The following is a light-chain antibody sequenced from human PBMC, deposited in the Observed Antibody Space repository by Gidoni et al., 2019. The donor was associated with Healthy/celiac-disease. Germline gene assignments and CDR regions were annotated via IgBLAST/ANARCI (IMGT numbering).Light chain of an antibody. CDR3: QQYDNLPRT. CDR2: DAS. J-gene: IGKJ1*01. Sequence: DIQMTQSPSSLSASVGDRVTITCQASQDISNYLNWYQQKPGKAPKLLIYDASNLETGVPSRCSGSGSGTDFTFTISSLQPEDIATYYCQQYDNLPRTFGQGTKVEIK. V-gene: IGKV1-33*01. CDR1: QDISNY.